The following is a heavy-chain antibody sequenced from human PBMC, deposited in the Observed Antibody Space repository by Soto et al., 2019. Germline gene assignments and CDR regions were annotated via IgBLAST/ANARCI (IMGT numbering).Heavy chain of an antibody. CDR3: ARGSSRWDY. CDR1: GCSISSFY. CDR2: IYSGGRN. D-gene: IGHD6-13*01. Sequence: PXETLSLTCTVAGCSISSFYWSWIRQPAGKGLEWIGRIYSGGRNNYNPSLKSRVTMSVDTSKNQFSLRLSSVTAADTAMYYCARGSSRWDYWGHGTLVTVSS. J-gene: IGHJ4*01. V-gene: IGHV4-4*07.